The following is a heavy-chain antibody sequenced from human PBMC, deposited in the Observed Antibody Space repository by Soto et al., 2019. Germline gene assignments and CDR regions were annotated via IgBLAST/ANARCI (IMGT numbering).Heavy chain of an antibody. CDR1: GFTFSSYS. V-gene: IGHV3-21*01. CDR2: ISSSSSYI. CDR3: ARDTVNYYDDFDY. J-gene: IGHJ4*02. D-gene: IGHD3-22*01. Sequence: EVQLVESGGGLVKPGGSLRLSCAASGFTFSSYSMNWVRQAPGKGLEWVSSISSSSSYIYYADSVKGRFTISRDNAKNSLYLQMNSLRAEDTAVYYCARDTVNYYDDFDYWGQGTLVTVSS.